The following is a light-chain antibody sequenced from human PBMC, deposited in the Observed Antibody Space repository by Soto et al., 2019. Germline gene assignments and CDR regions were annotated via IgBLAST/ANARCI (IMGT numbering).Light chain of an antibody. CDR2: EVS. Sequence: QSALTQPASVSGSPGQSITISCTGTSSDIGGYNYVSWYQQHPGKVPKFMIYEVSNRPSGVSDRFSGSKSGNTASLTISGLQAEDEADYYCSSYTSSNTLVFGVGTKLTVL. V-gene: IGLV2-14*01. CDR3: SSYTSSNTLV. CDR1: SSDIGGYNY. J-gene: IGLJ1*01.